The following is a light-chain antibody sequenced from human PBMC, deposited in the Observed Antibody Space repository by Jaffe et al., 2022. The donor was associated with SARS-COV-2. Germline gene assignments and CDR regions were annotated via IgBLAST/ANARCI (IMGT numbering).Light chain of an antibody. Sequence: EIVLTQSPGTLSLSPGERVTLSCRASQSISSSYFAWYQQKPGQAPRLLIHGASTRATGIPDRFSGSESGTDFSLTISRLEPEDFAVYFCQQYSSSPWTFGQGTKVEIK. CDR2: GAS. CDR1: QSISSSY. CDR3: QQYSSSPWT. V-gene: IGKV3-20*01. J-gene: IGKJ1*01.